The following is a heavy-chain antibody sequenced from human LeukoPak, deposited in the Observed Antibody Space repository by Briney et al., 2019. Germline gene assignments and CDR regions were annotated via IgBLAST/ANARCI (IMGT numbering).Heavy chain of an antibody. J-gene: IGHJ6*03. D-gene: IGHD3-22*01. CDR2: ISGSGGST. CDR1: GFTFSSYA. CDR3: AKATMIHYYYYYMDV. Sequence: GGSLRLSCAASGFTFSSYAMSWVRQAPGKGLEWVSAISGSGGSTYYADSVKGRFTISRDNSKNTLYLQMNSLRAEDTAVYYCAKATMIHYYYYYMDVWGKGTTVTVSS. V-gene: IGHV3-23*01.